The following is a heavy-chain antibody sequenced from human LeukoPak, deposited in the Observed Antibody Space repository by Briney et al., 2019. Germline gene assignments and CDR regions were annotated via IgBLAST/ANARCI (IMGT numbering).Heavy chain of an antibody. CDR1: GYTFTGYY. J-gene: IGHJ4*02. V-gene: IGHV1-2*06. D-gene: IGHD3-10*01. CDR3: ARSITMVRGVIAAIDY. Sequence: GASVKVSCKASGYTFTGYYMHWVRQAPGHGLEGMGRINPNSGGTNYAQKFQGRVTMTRDTSISTAYMELSRLRSDDTAVYYCARSITMVRGVIAAIDYWGQGTLVTVSS. CDR2: INPNSGGT.